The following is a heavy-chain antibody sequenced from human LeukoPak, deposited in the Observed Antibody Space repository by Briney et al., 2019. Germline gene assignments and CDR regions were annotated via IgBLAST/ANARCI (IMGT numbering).Heavy chain of an antibody. CDR2: ISTYNGNT. CDR1: GYTFTSYG. D-gene: IGHD3-10*01. CDR3: ARDGPYGSGSFPDY. V-gene: IGHV1-18*01. Sequence: ASVKVSCKASGYTFTSYGISWVRQAPGQGLEWMGWISTYNGNTNYAQNLQGRVAMTTDTSTSTAYMELRSLRSDDTAVYYCARDGPYGSGSFPDYWGQGTLVTVSS. J-gene: IGHJ4*02.